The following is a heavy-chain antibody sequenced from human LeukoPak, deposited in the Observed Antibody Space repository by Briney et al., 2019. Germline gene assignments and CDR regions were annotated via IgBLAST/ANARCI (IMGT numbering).Heavy chain of an antibody. D-gene: IGHD3-22*01. CDR3: ARDLPTYYYDSSGYYAAFDI. Sequence: AAVKVSCKPSRYSFAGYFLHWVRQAPGQGGEWMGWTDPDSGDTNYAQTFQGRVTITRDTSISTAYMELSSLRSDDTAVYYCARDLPTYYYDSSGYYAAFDIWGQGTMVTVSS. J-gene: IGHJ3*02. CDR1: RYSFAGYF. V-gene: IGHV1-2*02. CDR2: TDPDSGDT.